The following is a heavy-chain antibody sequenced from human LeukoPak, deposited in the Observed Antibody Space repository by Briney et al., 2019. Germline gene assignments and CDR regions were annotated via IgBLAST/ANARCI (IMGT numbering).Heavy chain of an antibody. V-gene: IGHV1-69*04. J-gene: IGHJ4*02. D-gene: IGHD3-22*01. CDR1: GGTFSSYA. Sequence: SVTVSCKASGGTFSSYAISWVRQAPGQGLEWMGRIIPILGIANYGQKFQGRVTITADKSTSTAYMELSSLRSEDTAVYYCARGGAYYYDSSGYLDWGQGTLVTVSS. CDR2: IIPILGIA. CDR3: ARGGAYYYDSSGYLD.